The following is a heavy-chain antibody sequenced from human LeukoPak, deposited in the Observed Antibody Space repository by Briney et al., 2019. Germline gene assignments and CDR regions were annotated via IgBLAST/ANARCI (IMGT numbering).Heavy chain of an antibody. CDR2: ISSSGSTI. V-gene: IGHV3-48*03. D-gene: IGHD2-15*01. J-gene: IGHJ6*03. CDR3: AREYSGYEAVYCSGGSCHAMSYMDV. Sequence: GGCLRLSCAVSGFTFSSYEMNWVRQAPGKGLEWVPYISSSGSTIYYADSVKGRFTTSRDNAKNSLYVQMNSLRAEDTAVNYCAREYSGYEAVYCSGGSCHAMSYMDVWGKGTTVTVSS. CDR1: GFTFSSYE.